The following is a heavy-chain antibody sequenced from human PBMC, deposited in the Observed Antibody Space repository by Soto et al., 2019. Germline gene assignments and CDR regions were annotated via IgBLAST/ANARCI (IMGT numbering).Heavy chain of an antibody. D-gene: IGHD3-10*01. CDR2: IYPGDSDT. J-gene: IGHJ4*02. CDR1: GYSFTSYW. V-gene: IGHV5-51*01. CDR3: ARHIELLWFGELLPTYFDY. Sequence: PGESLKISCTGSGYSFTSYWIGWVRQMPGKGLDWMGIIYPGDSDTRYSPSFQGQVTISADKSISTAYLQWSSLKASDTAMYYCARHIELLWFGELLPTYFDYWGQGTLVTVSS.